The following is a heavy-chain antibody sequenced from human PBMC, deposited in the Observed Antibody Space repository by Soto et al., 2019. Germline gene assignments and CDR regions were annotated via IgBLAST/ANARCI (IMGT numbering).Heavy chain of an antibody. CDR3: ARLPGIADNDAFDI. V-gene: IGHV4-59*06. D-gene: IGHD6-13*01. J-gene: IGHJ3*02. Sequence: SETLSLTCTVSGGSISTYYWSWVRQPPGKGLEWIGYIYYSGSTYYNPSLKSRVTISVDTSKNQFSLKLSSVTAADTAVYYCARLPGIADNDAFDIWGQGTMVTVSS. CDR2: IYYSGST. CDR1: GGSISTYY.